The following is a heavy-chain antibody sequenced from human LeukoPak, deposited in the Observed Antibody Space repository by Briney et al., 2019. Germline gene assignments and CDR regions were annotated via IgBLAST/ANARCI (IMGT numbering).Heavy chain of an antibody. V-gene: IGHV3-53*01. CDR2: IYSGGST. J-gene: IGHJ4*02. CDR3: ARGYSGFDY. CDR1: GFTFGKYW. Sequence: PGGSLRLSCVASGFTFGKYWMSWVRQAPGKGLEWVSVIYSGGSTYYADSVKGRFTISRDNSKNTLYLQMNSLRAEDTAVYYCARGYSGFDYWGQGTLVTVSS. D-gene: IGHD2-15*01.